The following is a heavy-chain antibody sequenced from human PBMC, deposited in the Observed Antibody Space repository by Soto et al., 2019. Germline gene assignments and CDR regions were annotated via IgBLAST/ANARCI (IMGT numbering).Heavy chain of an antibody. CDR2: IDPSDSYT. CDR3: AISGYYYDSSGYSPPVDY. V-gene: IGHV5-10-1*01. D-gene: IGHD3-22*01. CDR1: GYSFTIYW. J-gene: IGHJ4*02. Sequence: PGESLKISCKGSGYSFTIYWISWVRQMPGKGLEWMGRIDPSDSYTNYSPSFQGHVTISADKSISTAYLQWSSLKASDTAMYYCAISGYYYDSSGYSPPVDYWGQGTLVTVSS.